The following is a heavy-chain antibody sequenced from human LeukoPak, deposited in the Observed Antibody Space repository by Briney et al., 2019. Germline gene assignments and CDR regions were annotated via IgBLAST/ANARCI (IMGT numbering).Heavy chain of an antibody. CDR3: ASAVMGGTNY. J-gene: IGHJ4*02. D-gene: IGHD1-26*01. CDR1: GFTFSSYE. CDR2: IYSGGST. V-gene: IGHV3-66*01. Sequence: PGGSLRLSCAASGFTFSSYEMNWVRQAPGKGLEWVSVIYSGGSTYYADSVKGRFTISRDNSMNTLYLQMNSLRAEDTAVYYCASAVMGGTNYWGQGTLVTASS.